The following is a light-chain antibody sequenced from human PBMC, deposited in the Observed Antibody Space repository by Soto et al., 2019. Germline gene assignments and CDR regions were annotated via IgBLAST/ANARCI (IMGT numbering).Light chain of an antibody. J-gene: IGKJ5*01. CDR1: QSISSY. V-gene: IGKV1-39*01. CDR2: AAS. Sequence: DIQMTQSPSSLSASVGDRVTITCRASQSISSYLNWYQQKPGKAPKLLIYAASSLQSGVPSRFSGSGSGTHFTLTISSLQPEDFATYYCQQSYSTLITFCQGTRLEIK. CDR3: QQSYSTLIT.